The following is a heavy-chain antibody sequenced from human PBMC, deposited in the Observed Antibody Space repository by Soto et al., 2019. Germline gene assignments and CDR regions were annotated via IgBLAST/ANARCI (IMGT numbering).Heavy chain of an antibody. CDR2: IYYSGST. CDR3: GRVEVRYDILTGYYFRAFDI. D-gene: IGHD3-9*01. Sequence: ASETLSLTCTVSGGSISSYYWSWIRQPPGKGLEWIGYIYYSGSTYYNPSLKSRVTISVDTSKNQFSLKLSSVTAADTAVYYCGRVEVRYDILTGYYFRAFDISGQGTMVTVSS. J-gene: IGHJ3*02. V-gene: IGHV4-59*08. CDR1: GGSISSYY.